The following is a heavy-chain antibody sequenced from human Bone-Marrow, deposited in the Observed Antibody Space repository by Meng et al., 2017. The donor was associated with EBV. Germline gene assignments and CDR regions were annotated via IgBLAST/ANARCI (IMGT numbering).Heavy chain of an antibody. CDR2: LYWDDDK. CDR1: GFSLSTSGVG. Sequence: QITLKGSGPTLVNPTQTLSLPRNVSGFSLSTSGVGVGWIRQPPGKALEWLALLYWDDDKRYSPSLKSRLTITKDTSKNQVVLTMTNMDPVDTATYYCAHSQWPPSFDPWGQGTLVTVSS. V-gene: IGHV2-5*02. J-gene: IGHJ5*02. CDR3: AHSQWPPSFDP. D-gene: IGHD6-19*01.